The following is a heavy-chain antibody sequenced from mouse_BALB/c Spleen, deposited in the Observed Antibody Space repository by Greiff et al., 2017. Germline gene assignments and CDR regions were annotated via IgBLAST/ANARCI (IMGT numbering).Heavy chain of an antibody. D-gene: IGHD2-1*01. CDR1: GFTFSSYY. CDR3: ARNGNYGWFAY. Sequence: EVKLEESGGGLVKLGGSLKLSCAASGFTFSSYYMSWVRQTPEKRLELVAAINSNGGSTYYPDTVKGRFTISRDNAKNTLYLQMSSLKSEDTALYYCARNGNYGWFAYWGQGTLVTVSA. V-gene: IGHV5-6-2*01. CDR2: INSNGGST. J-gene: IGHJ3*01.